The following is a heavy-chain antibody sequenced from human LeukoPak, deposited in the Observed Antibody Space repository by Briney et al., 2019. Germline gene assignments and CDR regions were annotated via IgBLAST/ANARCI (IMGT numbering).Heavy chain of an antibody. CDR3: AKDRGYDFWSGYFDY. J-gene: IGHJ4*02. D-gene: IGHD3-3*01. CDR1: GFTFDDYA. V-gene: IGHV3-43*02. CDR2: ISGDGGST. Sequence: PGGSLRLSCAASGFTFDDYAMHWVRQAPGKGLEWVSLISGDGGSTYYADSVKGRFTISRDNSKSSLYLQMNSLRTEDTALYYCAKDRGYDFWSGYFDYWGQGTLVTVSS.